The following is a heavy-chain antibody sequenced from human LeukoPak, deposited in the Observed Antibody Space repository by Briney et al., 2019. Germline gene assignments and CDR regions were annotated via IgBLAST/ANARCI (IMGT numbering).Heavy chain of an antibody. J-gene: IGHJ4*02. CDR2: ISYDGSNK. Sequence: GRSLRLSCAASGFTFSSYAMHWVRQAPGKGLEGVAVISYDGSNKYYADSVKGRFTISRDNSKNTLYLQMNSLRAEDTAVYYCARGVVPAACFDYWGQGTLVTVSS. V-gene: IGHV3-30-3*01. CDR3: ARGVVPAACFDY. CDR1: GFTFSSYA. D-gene: IGHD2-2*01.